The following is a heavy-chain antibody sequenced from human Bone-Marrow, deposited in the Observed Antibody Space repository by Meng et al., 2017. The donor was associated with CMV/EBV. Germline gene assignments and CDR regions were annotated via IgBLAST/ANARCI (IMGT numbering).Heavy chain of an antibody. D-gene: IGHD3-3*01. J-gene: IGHJ6*02. V-gene: IGHV4-34*01. Sequence: GSLRLSCAVYGGSFSGYYWSWIRQPPGKGLEWIGEINHSGSTNYNPSLKSRVTISVDTSKNQFSLKLSSVTAADTAVYYCARVPPYYDFWSGFHYYYYGMDVWGQGTTVTVSS. CDR1: GGSFSGYY. CDR2: INHSGST. CDR3: ARVPPYYDFWSGFHYYYYGMDV.